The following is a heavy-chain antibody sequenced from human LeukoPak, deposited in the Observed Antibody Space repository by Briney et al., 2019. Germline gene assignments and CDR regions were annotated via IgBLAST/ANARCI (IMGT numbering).Heavy chain of an antibody. D-gene: IGHD3-22*01. CDR2: ISAYNGNT. J-gene: IGHJ5*02. V-gene: IGHV1-18*01. Sequence: ASVKVSCKASGYTFTSYGISWVRQAPGQGLEWMAWISAYNGNTNYAQKLQGRVTMTTDTSTSTAYMELRSLRSDDTAVYYCARPLSYYYDSSGYHDWFDPWGQGTLVTVSS. CDR3: ARPLSYYYDSSGYHDWFDP. CDR1: GYTFTSYG.